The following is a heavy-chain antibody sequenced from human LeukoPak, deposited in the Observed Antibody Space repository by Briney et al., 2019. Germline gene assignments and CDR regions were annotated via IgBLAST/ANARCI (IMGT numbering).Heavy chain of an antibody. Sequence: ASVKVSCKASGYTFTSYGISWVRQAPGQGLEWMGWISAYNGNTNYAQKLQGRVTMTTDTSTSTAYMELRSLRSDDTAVYYCARVVLLWFRELFPDYWGQGTLVTVSS. CDR3: ARVVLLWFRELFPDY. V-gene: IGHV1-18*04. D-gene: IGHD3-10*01. CDR1: GYTFTSYG. J-gene: IGHJ4*02. CDR2: ISAYNGNT.